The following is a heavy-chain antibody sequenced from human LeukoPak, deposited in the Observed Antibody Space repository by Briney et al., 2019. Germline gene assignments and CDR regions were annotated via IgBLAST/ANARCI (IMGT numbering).Heavy chain of an antibody. D-gene: IGHD3-16*01. CDR2: ITGSGGSK. Sequence: GGSLRLSCIASGFTFTYYAMTWVRQGPGRGLEWVSSITGSGGSKSCADSLQGRFTISRDNAKNTLYLHMNSLRGEDTAVYYCARFYGGSAFDIWGQGTMVTVSS. CDR3: ARFYGGSAFDI. V-gene: IGHV3-23*01. CDR1: GFTFTYYA. J-gene: IGHJ3*02.